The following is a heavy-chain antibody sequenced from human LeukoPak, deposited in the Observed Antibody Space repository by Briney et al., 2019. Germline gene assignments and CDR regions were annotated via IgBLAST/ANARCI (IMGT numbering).Heavy chain of an antibody. CDR3: ARQNSGYDLGPFAY. J-gene: IGHJ4*02. V-gene: IGHV4-61*03. CDR2: ISYSGST. D-gene: IGHD5-12*01. Sequence: SETLSLTCTVSGGSISSGGYYWSWIRQPPGKGLEWIAYISYSGSTNYNPSLRSRVTISLYTSKNHFSLKLSSVTAADTAVYYCARQNSGYDLGPFAYWGQGILVTVSS. CDR1: GGSISSGGYY.